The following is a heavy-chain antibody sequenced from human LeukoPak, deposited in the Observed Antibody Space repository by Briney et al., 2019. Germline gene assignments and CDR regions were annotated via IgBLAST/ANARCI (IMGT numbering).Heavy chain of an antibody. CDR1: GFTFSSYW. D-gene: IGHD6-6*01. CDR2: IKQDGSVK. CDR3: ARIGYSSSSLDY. Sequence: GGSLRLSCAASGFTFSSYWMSWVRQAPGKGLEWVANIKQDGSVKYYVDSVKGRFTISRDNAKNFLQMNSLRVEDTAVYYCARIGYSSSSLDYWGQGTLVTVSS. J-gene: IGHJ4*02. V-gene: IGHV3-7*01.